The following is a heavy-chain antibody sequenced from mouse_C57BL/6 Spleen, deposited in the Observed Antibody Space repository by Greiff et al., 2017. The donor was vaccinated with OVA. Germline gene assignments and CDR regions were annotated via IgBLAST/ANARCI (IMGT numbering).Heavy chain of an antibody. CDR2: IYPGSGST. Sequence: VQLVESGAELVKPGASVKMSCKASGYTFTSYWITWVKQRPGQGLEWIGDIYPGSGSTNYNEKFKSKATLTVDTSSSTAYMQLSSLTSEDSAVYYCARGDPGDWYFDVWGTGTTVTVSS. D-gene: IGHD3-3*01. V-gene: IGHV1-55*01. J-gene: IGHJ1*03. CDR1: GYTFTSYW. CDR3: ARGDPGDWYFDV.